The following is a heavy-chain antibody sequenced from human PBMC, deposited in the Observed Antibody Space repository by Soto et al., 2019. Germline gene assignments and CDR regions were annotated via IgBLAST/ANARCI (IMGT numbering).Heavy chain of an antibody. CDR2: IYYSGNT. D-gene: IGHD2-2*01. V-gene: IGHV4-61*01. CDR1: GCSVSSGSYY. Sequence: PSETLSLTCTFSGCSVSSGSYYWSWIRQPPGKALEWIGYIYYSGNTNYNPSLKSRVTISVDRSKNQFSLKLSSVTAADTAIYYCARDRLYCINDSCYSVAQYYGMDVWGQGTTVTVSS. J-gene: IGHJ6*02. CDR3: ARDRLYCINDSCYSVAQYYGMDV.